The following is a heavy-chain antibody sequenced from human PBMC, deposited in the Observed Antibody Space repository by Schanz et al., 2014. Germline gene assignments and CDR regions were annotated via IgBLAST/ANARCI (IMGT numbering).Heavy chain of an antibody. D-gene: IGHD2-15*01. CDR1: GFTFNSYA. CDR3: AKGMGYGSGGACYGCYYYGLDV. Sequence: DVQLLESGGGLVQPGGSLRLSCAASGFTFNSYAMTWVRQAPGKGLEWVSSISHSGGSKYYADSVKGRFTISRDNSENTLYLQMNSLSADDTAVFYCAKGMGYGSGGACYGCYYYGLDVWGRGTTVTVSS. V-gene: IGHV3-23*01. J-gene: IGHJ6*02. CDR2: ISHSGGSK.